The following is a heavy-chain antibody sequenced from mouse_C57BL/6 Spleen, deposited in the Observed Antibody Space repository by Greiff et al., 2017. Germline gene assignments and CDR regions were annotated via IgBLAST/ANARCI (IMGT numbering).Heavy chain of an antibody. J-gene: IGHJ1*03. Sequence: QVQLQQSGPELVKPGASVTISCKASGYAFSSSWMNWVKQRPGKGLEWLGRIYPGDGDTNYNAKFTGKATLTADNSSSTAYMHLRSLTSQYSAVSLCAGCYYYGSPWYFDVWGTGTTVTVSS. CDR1: GYAFSSSW. CDR2: IYPGDGDT. CDR3: AGCYYYGSPWYFDV. D-gene: IGHD1-1*01. V-gene: IGHV1-82*01.